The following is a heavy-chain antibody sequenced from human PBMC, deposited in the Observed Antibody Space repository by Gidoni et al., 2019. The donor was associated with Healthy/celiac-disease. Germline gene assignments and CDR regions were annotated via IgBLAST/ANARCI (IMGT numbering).Heavy chain of an antibody. J-gene: IGHJ4*02. CDR1: GFPFSSYG. V-gene: IGHV3-30*18. CDR2: ISYDGSNK. CDR3: AKSGLKWLLLSLDY. D-gene: IGHD3-22*01. Sequence: QVQLVESGGGVVQPGRSLRLSCAASGFPFSSYGMHWVRQAPGKGLEWVAVISYDGSNKYYADSVKGRFTISRDNSKNTLYLQMNSLRAEDTAVYYCAKSGLKWLLLSLDYWGQGTLVTVSS.